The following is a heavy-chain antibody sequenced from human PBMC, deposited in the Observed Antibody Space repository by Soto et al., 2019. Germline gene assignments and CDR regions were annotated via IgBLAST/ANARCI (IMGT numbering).Heavy chain of an antibody. CDR3: ARPGSGYDVLTGRYFYYYHTVDV. CDR1: GFIFITYA. J-gene: IGHJ6*02. D-gene: IGHD3-9*01. V-gene: IGHV3-30-3*01. CDR2: ISYDGNTK. Sequence: GGSLRLSCASSGFIFITYAMHWVRQPPGKGLEWVAVISYDGNTKDYADSVKGRFSISRDNSKNTVYLQMSSLRTEDTAVYYCARPGSGYDVLTGRYFYYYHTVDVWGQGTTVTVSS.